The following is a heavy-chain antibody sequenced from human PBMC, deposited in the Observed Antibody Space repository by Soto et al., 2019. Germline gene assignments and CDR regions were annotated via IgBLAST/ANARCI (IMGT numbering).Heavy chain of an antibody. V-gene: IGHV4-59*08. CDR3: ARGNTHGYYYMDV. J-gene: IGHJ6*03. CDR2: FYYSGLT. D-gene: IGHD3-22*01. CDR1: GASMNTYY. Sequence: QVQLQESGPELVKPSETLSLTCAVSGASMNTYYWSWIRQPPGKGLEWIGYFYYSGLTNYNPSLKCRVTTSLDTSKNQFSLKLSSVTAADTAVYFCARGNTHGYYYMDVWGRGTTVTVSS.